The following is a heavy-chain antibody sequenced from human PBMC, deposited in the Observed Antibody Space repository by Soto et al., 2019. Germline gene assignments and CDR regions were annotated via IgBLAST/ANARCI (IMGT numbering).Heavy chain of an antibody. CDR2: ISYDGNNQ. CDR3: VRDGPHLTIFCYGDY. Sequence: QVQLVESGGGVVQPGRSLRLSCAASGFTFSSYVMHWVRQAPGKGLEWVAHISYDGNNQYYADSVKGRFTISRDNSKKTLYLQMSSLRVDDTAVYYCVRDGPHLTIFCYGDYWGQGNLVTVSS. J-gene: IGHJ4*02. D-gene: IGHD3-3*01. CDR1: GFTFSSYV. V-gene: IGHV3-30-3*01.